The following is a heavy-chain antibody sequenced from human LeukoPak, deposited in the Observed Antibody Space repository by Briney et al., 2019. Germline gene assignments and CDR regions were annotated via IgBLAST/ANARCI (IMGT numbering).Heavy chain of an antibody. V-gene: IGHV4-39*07. J-gene: IGHJ3*01. CDR3: ARVPPDYNDLHDALDL. CDR2: IFYSGST. D-gene: IGHD4-17*01. CDR1: GVSISTRNYY. Sequence: SETLSLTCTVSGVSISTRNYYWGWIRQPPGKGLEWIGNIFYSGSTYYSPSFKSRVTISLDTSRNQFSLRLTSVTAADTAVYYCARVPPDYNDLHDALDLWGQGTVVTVSS.